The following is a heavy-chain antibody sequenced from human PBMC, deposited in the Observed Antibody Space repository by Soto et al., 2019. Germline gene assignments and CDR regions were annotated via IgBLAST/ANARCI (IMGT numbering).Heavy chain of an antibody. CDR3: AAVGVITIFGVVILDNWFDP. CDR1: GGSFSGYH. CDR2: INHSGST. J-gene: IGHJ5*02. D-gene: IGHD3-3*01. Sequence: PSETLSLTCAVYGGSFSGYHWSWIRQPPGKGLEWIGEINHSGSTNYNPSLKSRVTISVDTSKNQFSLKLSSVTAADTAVYYCAAVGVITIFGVVILDNWFDPWGQGTLVTVSS. V-gene: IGHV4-34*01.